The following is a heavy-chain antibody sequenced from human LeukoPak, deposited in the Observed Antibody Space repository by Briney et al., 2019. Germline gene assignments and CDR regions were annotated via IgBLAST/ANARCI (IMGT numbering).Heavy chain of an antibody. D-gene: IGHD1-26*01. Sequence: SETQSLTCTVSGGSISSYYWSWIRQPPGKGLEWIGYIYYSGSTNYNPSLKSRVTISVDTSKNQFSLKLSSVTAADTAVYYCARHRARSGNYFDYWGQGTLVTVSS. CDR3: ARHRARSGNYFDY. CDR2: IYYSGST. J-gene: IGHJ4*02. CDR1: GGSISSYY. V-gene: IGHV4-59*08.